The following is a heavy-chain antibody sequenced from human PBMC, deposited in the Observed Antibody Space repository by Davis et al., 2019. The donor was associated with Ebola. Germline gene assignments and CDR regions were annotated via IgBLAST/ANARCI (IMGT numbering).Heavy chain of an antibody. CDR3: ARGDYYDSSGYYYPNWFDP. J-gene: IGHJ5*02. CDR2: INHSGST. CDR1: GGSFSGYY. Sequence: PETLSLTCPVYGGSFSGYYWSWIRQPPGKGLEWIGEINHSGSTNYNPSLKSRVTISVDTSKNQFSLKLSSVTAADTAVYYCARGDYYDSSGYYYPNWFDPWGQGTLVTVSS. V-gene: IGHV4-34*01. D-gene: IGHD3-22*01.